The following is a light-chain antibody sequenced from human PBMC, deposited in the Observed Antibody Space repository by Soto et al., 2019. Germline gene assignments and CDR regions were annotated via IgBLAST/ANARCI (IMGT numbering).Light chain of an antibody. V-gene: IGKV3-15*01. J-gene: IGKJ4*01. Sequence: EIVMTQSPATLSVSPGERATLSCRASQSVSRSLAWYQQKPGQAPRLLIYGASTRAAGVPDRFSGSGSGTEFTLTISSVQSEDFAVYYCQQYDNWPPITFGGGTKVEI. CDR1: QSVSRS. CDR3: QQYDNWPPIT. CDR2: GAS.